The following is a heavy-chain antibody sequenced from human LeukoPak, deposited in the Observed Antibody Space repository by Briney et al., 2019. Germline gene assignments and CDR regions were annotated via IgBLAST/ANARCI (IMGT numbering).Heavy chain of an antibody. Sequence: KSSETLSLTCTVSGGSISSYYWSWIRQPAGKGLEWIGRIYTSGSTNYNPSLKSRVTISVDTSKNQFSLKLSSVTAADTAVYYCARGPIVFFSVVQHAFDIWGQGTMVTVSS. D-gene: IGHD1-1*01. CDR2: IYTSGST. CDR3: ARGPIVFFSVVQHAFDI. J-gene: IGHJ3*02. CDR1: GGSISSYY. V-gene: IGHV4-4*07.